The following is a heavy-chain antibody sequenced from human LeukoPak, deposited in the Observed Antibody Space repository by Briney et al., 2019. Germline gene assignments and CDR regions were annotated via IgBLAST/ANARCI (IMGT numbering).Heavy chain of an antibody. V-gene: IGHV3-21*01. CDR1: GLTFSSYS. D-gene: IGHD2-15*01. CDR3: ARDSGGGGGDI. J-gene: IGHJ3*02. CDR2: ISSSSSYI. Sequence: PGGSLRLSCAASGLTFSSYSMNWVRQAPGKGLEWVSSISSSSSYIYYADSVKGRFTISRDNAKNSLYLQMNSLRAEDTAVYYCARDSGGGGGDIWGQGTMVTVSS.